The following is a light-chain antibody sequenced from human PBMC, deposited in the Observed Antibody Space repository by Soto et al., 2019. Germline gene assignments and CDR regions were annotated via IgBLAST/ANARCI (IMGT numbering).Light chain of an antibody. J-gene: IGKJ5*01. Sequence: EIVLTQSPGTLSLSPGERATPSCWASQSLSSSYLAWYQQKPGQAPRLLIYAASSRATGIPDRFSGSGSGTAFTLTISRLEPEDFAVYYCQQYGSPITFGQGPRLEIK. V-gene: IGKV3-20*01. CDR1: QSLSSSY. CDR3: QQYGSPIT. CDR2: AAS.